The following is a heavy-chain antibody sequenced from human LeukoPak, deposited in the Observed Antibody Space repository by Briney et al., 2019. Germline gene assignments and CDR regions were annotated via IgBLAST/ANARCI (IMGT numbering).Heavy chain of an antibody. V-gene: IGHV3-21*01. CDR2: ISSSSSYI. Sequence: PGGSLRLSCAVSGFTFSSDVMSWVRQVPGKGLEWVSSISSSSSYIYYADSVKGRFTISRDNAKNSLYLQMNSLRAEDTAVYYCARDNINFWSGYYLDYYYYGMDVWGQGTTVTVSS. D-gene: IGHD3-3*01. CDR1: GFTFSSDV. J-gene: IGHJ6*02. CDR3: ARDNINFWSGYYLDYYYYGMDV.